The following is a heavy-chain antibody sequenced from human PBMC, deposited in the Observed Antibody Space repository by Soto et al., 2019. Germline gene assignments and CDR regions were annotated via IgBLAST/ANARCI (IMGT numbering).Heavy chain of an antibody. CDR1: GFTFSTHS. CDR2: ITSSSVT. CDR3: VGEVGFQLIY. Sequence: EVQLVESGGGLVQPGGSLRLSCAASGFTFSTHSMNWVRQAPGKGLEWISYITSSSVTMYADSVKGRFTISRDNAKNSLYLHMSSRRVEDTAVYFCVGEVGFQLIYWGQGTLVTVSS. D-gene: IGHD2-2*01. V-gene: IGHV3-48*01. J-gene: IGHJ4*02.